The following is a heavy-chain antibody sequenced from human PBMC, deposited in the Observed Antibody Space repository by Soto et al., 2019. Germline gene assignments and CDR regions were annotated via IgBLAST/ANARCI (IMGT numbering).Heavy chain of an antibody. CDR3: AKLPRGSSPENDY. CDR2: LSSSGGTT. CDR1: GFTFNIYA. D-gene: IGHD6-6*01. V-gene: IGHV3-23*01. Sequence: GGSLGLSCAASGFTFNIYAMTWVRQAPGKGLEWVSGLSSSGGTTHYADSVKGRFTISRDNSKNTLFLQMNSLRAEDTAVYYCAKLPRGSSPENDYWGQGTLVTVSS. J-gene: IGHJ4*02.